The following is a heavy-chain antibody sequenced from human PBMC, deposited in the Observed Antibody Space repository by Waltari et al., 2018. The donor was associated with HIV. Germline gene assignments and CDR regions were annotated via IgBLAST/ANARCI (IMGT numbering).Heavy chain of an antibody. Sequence: QVQLAQSGAKVTTPGASVTVSCKASGSTFTRYYMHWVRQAPGQGLEWIGIINPSGGSTSYAQKFQGRVTLTRYRSTSTVYMELSRLRSEDTAVYYCAMEGGVVGPSDYWGQGTLVTVSS. CDR2: INPSGGST. CDR3: AMEGGVVGPSDY. V-gene: IGHV1-46*01. J-gene: IGHJ4*02. CDR1: GSTFTRYY. D-gene: IGHD2-2*01.